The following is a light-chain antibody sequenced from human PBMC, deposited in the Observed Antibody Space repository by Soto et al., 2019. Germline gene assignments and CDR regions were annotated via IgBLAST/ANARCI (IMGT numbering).Light chain of an antibody. CDR3: SSYTGTNTLVV. Sequence: QSALTQPASVSGSPGQSITISCTGTSSDVGAYNYVSWYQQHPGKAPKLLIFDVSNRPSGVSNRFSGSKSGNTASLTISGLQAEDEADYYCSSYTGTNTLVVFGGGTKVTVL. CDR1: SSDVGAYNY. V-gene: IGLV2-14*03. J-gene: IGLJ2*01. CDR2: DVS.